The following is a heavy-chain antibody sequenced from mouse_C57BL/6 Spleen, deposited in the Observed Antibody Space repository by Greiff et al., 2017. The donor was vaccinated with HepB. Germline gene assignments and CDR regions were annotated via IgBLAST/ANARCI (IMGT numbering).Heavy chain of an antibody. J-gene: IGHJ2*01. V-gene: IGHV1-50*01. Sequence: QVQLQQPGAELVKPGASVKLSCKASGYTFTSYWMQWVKQRPGQGLEWIGEIDPSDSYTNYNQKFKGKATLTVDTSSSTAYMQLSSLTSEDSAVYYCARKGASITTVVATGFDYWGQGTTLTVSS. CDR1: GYTFTSYW. CDR2: IDPSDSYT. CDR3: ARKGASITTVVATGFDY. D-gene: IGHD1-1*01.